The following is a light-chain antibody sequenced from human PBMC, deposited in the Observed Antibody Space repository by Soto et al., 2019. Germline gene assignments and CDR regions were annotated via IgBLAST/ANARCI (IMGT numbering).Light chain of an antibody. V-gene: IGKV3D-20*02. CDR1: QSISRNY. J-gene: IGKJ1*01. CDR3: QKRSNWPPET. CDR2: GAS. Sequence: EIVMTQSPATLSVSPGERVTLSCRASQSISRNYLAWYQQKPGLAPRLLIYGASSRATGIPDRFSGSGSGTDFTLTISRLEPEDFAVYYCQKRSNWPPETFGQGTKVDIK.